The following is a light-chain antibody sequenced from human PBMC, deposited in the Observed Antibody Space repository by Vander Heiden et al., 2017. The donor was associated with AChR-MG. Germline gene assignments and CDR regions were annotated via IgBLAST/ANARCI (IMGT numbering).Light chain of an antibody. CDR2: GAS. CDR3: QHFGNSPL. J-gene: IGKJ3*01. V-gene: IGKV3-20*01. Sequence: IALTPSPGTLSLSPGERATRSCRATQTISRSYVAWYRQKPGQAPRLLIYGASTRATGIPDRFSGSGSGTDFTLTSSRLEPEDCAVYYCQHFGNSPLFGPGTKV. CDR1: QTISRSY.